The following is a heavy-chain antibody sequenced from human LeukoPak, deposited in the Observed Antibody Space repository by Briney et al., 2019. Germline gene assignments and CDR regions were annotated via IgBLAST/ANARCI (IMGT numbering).Heavy chain of an antibody. CDR1: GVSISSGDYY. V-gene: IGHV4-30-4*01. CDR2: IYYSGRT. J-gene: IGHJ5*02. Sequence: SQTLSLTCTVSGVSISSGDYYWSWIRQPPGEGLEWSGYIYYSGRTSYNPSLKNRLNISVDTSTNQFSLNLSSVTAAATAVYYCARADPSGSSVALNWFDPWGQGTLVTVFS. D-gene: IGHD2-2*01. CDR3: ARADPSGSSVALNWFDP.